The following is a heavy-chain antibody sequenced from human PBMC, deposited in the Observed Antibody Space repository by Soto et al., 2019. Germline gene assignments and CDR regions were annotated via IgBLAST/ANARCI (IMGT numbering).Heavy chain of an antibody. CDR3: AHGDDIAAAGMNWFDP. V-gene: IGHV2-5*01. CDR2: IYWNDDK. CDR1: GFSLSTSGVG. D-gene: IGHD6-13*01. Sequence: QITLKESGPTLVKPTQTLTLTCTFSGFSLSTSGVGVGWIRQPPGKALEWLALIYWNDDKRYSPSLKSRLTITKDTSKNHVVLTMTNMDPVDTATYYCAHGDDIAAAGMNWFDPWGQGTLVTVSS. J-gene: IGHJ5*02.